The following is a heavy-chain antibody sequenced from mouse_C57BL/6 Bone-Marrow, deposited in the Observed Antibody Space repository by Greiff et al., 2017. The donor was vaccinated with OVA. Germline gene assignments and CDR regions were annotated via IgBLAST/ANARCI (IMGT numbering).Heavy chain of an antibody. Sequence: VKLQQPGAELVKPGASVKLSCKASGYTFTSYWMHWVKQRPGQGLEWIGMIHPNSGSTNYNEKFKSKATLTVDKSSSTAYMQLSSLTSEDSAVYYCARDYGSRGDYWGQGTTLTVSS. J-gene: IGHJ2*01. CDR1: GYTFTSYW. D-gene: IGHD1-1*01. CDR3: ARDYGSRGDY. V-gene: IGHV1-64*01. CDR2: IHPNSGST.